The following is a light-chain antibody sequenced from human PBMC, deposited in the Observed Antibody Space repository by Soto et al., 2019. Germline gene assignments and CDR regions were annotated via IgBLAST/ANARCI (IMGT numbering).Light chain of an antibody. Sequence: DIQMTQSPSSVSAAVGDRVTITCLASQGIGDWLAWYQQRPGKAPKVLMYGATSLESGVPSRFSGSGSGTDFTLTIDNLQPEDFATYYCLQGDSFPITFGQGTRLEIK. CDR1: QGIGDW. CDR2: GAT. J-gene: IGKJ5*01. V-gene: IGKV1D-12*01. CDR3: LQGDSFPIT.